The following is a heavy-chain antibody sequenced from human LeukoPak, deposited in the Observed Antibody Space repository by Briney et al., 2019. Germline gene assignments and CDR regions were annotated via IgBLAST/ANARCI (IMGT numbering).Heavy chain of an antibody. CDR2: ILYVVSNK. CDR1: GFTFSSYG. J-gene: IGHJ4*02. D-gene: IGHD2-2*01. V-gene: IGHV3-33*01. CDR3: PRAYCSSTSCYGYDY. Sequence: PGRSLRLSCAASGFTFSSYGMHWGRKAPGKGLEWVGVILYVVSNKYYADSSKGRFTISRENSKNTLYLQMNSLRAEDTAVYYCPRAYCSSTSCYGYDYWGQGTLVTVSS.